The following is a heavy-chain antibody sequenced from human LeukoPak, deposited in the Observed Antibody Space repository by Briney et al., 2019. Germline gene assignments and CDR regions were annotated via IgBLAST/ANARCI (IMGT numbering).Heavy chain of an antibody. D-gene: IGHD2-2*01. V-gene: IGHV4-39*01. CDR1: GGSITSDDYF. CDR2: ISYRMTT. J-gene: IGHJ2*01. Sequence: SETLSLTCTVSGGSITSDDYFWGWIRQPPGKGLEWIGAISYRMTTIYNPSLKSRVSISVDTSKNQFSLNLSSVTAADTAFYYCARHEMIVKLPATMSLNWYFDLWGRGTLVTVSS. CDR3: ARHEMIVKLPATMSLNWYFDL.